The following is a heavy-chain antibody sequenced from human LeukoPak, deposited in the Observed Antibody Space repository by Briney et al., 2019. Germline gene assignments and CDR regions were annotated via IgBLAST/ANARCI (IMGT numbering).Heavy chain of an antibody. Sequence: GESLRLSCEASGFNFLSFGMHWARQAPGKGLEWVAVIWFDGSGESYADSVKGRFTISRDNSKNTLYLEMNSLRDEDTAIYYCARDGLEVAGMDVWGQGTTVIVSS. V-gene: IGHV3-33*01. J-gene: IGHJ6*02. D-gene: IGHD3-3*01. CDR1: GFNFLSFG. CDR2: IWFDGSGE. CDR3: ARDGLEVAGMDV.